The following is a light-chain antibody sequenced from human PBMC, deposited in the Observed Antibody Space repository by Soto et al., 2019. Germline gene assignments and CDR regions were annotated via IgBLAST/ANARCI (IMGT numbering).Light chain of an antibody. V-gene: IGLV1-47*01. CDR2: RNN. CDR1: SSNIGSNY. CDR3: AAWDDSLRASV. J-gene: IGLJ2*01. Sequence: QSVLTQPPSASGTPGQRVTISCSGSSSNIGSNYVYWYQQFPGTAPKLLIYRNNQRPSGVPDRFSGPKSGTSASLAISGLRSEDEADYYCAAWDDSLRASVFGGGTQLTVL.